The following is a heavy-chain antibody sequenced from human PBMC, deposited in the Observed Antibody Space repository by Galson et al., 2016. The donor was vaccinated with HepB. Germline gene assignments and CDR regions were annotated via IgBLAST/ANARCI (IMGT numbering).Heavy chain of an antibody. V-gene: IGHV3-11*01. Sequence: SLRLSCAASGFTFSTYAMSWIRQAPGKGLEWVSYISGVGDTQFYADSVKGRFTISRDNAKNSLYLQMNSLRVEDTAVYYCATPMTYYNMGVWGQGTTVTVSS. CDR1: GFTFSTYA. CDR2: ISGVGDTQ. CDR3: ATPMTYYNMGV. J-gene: IGHJ6*02.